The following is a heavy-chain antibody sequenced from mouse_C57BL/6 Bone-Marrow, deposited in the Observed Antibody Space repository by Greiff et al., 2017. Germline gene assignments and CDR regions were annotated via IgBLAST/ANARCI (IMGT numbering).Heavy chain of an antibody. CDR1: GFNIKDYY. CDR2: IDPEDGDT. D-gene: IGHD1-1*01. V-gene: IGHV14-1*01. CDR3: TTTYGSSYDAMDY. J-gene: IGHJ4*01. Sequence: VQLKESGAELVRPGASVKLSCTASGFNIKDYYMHWVKQRPEQGLEWIGRIDPEDGDTEYAPKFQGKATMTADTSSNTAYLQLSSLTSEDTAVYYCTTTYGSSYDAMDYWGQGTSVTVSS.